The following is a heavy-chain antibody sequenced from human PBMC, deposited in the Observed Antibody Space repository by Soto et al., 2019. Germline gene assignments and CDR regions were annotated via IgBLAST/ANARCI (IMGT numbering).Heavy chain of an antibody. V-gene: IGHV3-30-3*01. CDR3: ARGTNYGGNSDY. CDR2: ISYDGSNK. CDR1: GFTFSSYA. J-gene: IGHJ4*02. D-gene: IGHD4-17*01. Sequence: GGSLRLSCAASGFTFSSYAMHWVRQAPGKGLEWVAVISYDGSNKYYADSVKGRFTISRDNSKNTLYLQMNSLRAEDTAVYYCARGTNYGGNSDYWGQGTLVTVSS.